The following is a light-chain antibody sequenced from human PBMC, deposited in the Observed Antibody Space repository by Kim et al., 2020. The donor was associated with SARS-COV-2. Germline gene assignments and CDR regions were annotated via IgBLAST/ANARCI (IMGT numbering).Light chain of an antibody. V-gene: IGLV9-49*01. CDR3: GADHGSGSNFVSQVV. Sequence: QPVLTQPPSASASLGASVTLTCTLSSGYSNYKVDWYQQRPGKGPRFVMRVGTGGIVGSKGDGIPDRFSVLGSGLNRYLTIKNIQEEDESDYHCGADHGSGSNFVSQVVFGGGTQLTV. CDR1: SGYSNYK. J-gene: IGLJ2*01. CDR2: VGTGGIVG.